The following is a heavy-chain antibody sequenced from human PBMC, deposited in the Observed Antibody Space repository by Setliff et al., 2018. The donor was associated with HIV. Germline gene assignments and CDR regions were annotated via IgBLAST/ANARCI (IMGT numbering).Heavy chain of an antibody. D-gene: IGHD2-21*02. V-gene: IGHV3-15*07. J-gene: IGHJ4*02. Sequence: GGSLRLSCAASGFSLNIAWMNWVRQAPGKGLEWIGRTKNKAAGETTEYAAPVKDRFIISRDDSKNMLYLQMNSLKTEDTALYYCATDNCGGDCYLNYWGLGTLVTVSS. CDR1: GFSLNIAW. CDR2: TKNKAAGETT. CDR3: ATDNCGGDCYLNY.